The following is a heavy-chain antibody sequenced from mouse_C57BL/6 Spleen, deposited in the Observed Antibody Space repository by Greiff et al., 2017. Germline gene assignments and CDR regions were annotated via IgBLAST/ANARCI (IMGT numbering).Heavy chain of an antibody. D-gene: IGHD2-1*01. Sequence: VQLQESGPELVKPGASVKISCKASGYAFSSSWMNWVKQRPGKGLEWIGRIYPGDGDTNYNGKFKGKATLTADKSSSTAYMQLSSLTSEDSAVYFCARYGNDYYAMDYWGQGTSVTVSS. CDR3: ARYGNDYYAMDY. CDR1: GYAFSSSW. J-gene: IGHJ4*01. CDR2: IYPGDGDT. V-gene: IGHV1-82*01.